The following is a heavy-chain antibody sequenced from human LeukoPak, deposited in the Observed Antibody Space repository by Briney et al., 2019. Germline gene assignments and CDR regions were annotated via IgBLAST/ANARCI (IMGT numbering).Heavy chain of an antibody. Sequence: SETLSLTCTVSGDSIHSHFYGWIRQPAGKGPEWIGRTHTNGNTLYNPSLKSRVTMSVDTSKSQFSLRLTSVTAADTAFYYCVRGNYTDGGRNWFDPWGQGILVTVSS. J-gene: IGHJ5*02. V-gene: IGHV4-4*07. CDR1: GDSIHSHF. CDR2: THTNGNT. D-gene: IGHD1-7*01. CDR3: VRGNYTDGGRNWFDP.